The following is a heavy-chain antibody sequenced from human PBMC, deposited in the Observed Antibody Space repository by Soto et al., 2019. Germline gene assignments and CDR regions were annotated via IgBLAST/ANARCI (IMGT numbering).Heavy chain of an antibody. Sequence: SETLSLTCAVSGGSISSSNWWSWVRQPPGKGLEWIGEIYHSGSTNYNPSLKSRVTISVDKSKNQFSLKLSSVTAADTAVYYCAYCGGDCYSGFDYWGQGTLVTVSS. D-gene: IGHD2-21*02. CDR3: AYCGGDCYSGFDY. V-gene: IGHV4-4*02. CDR1: GGSISSSNW. J-gene: IGHJ4*02. CDR2: IYHSGST.